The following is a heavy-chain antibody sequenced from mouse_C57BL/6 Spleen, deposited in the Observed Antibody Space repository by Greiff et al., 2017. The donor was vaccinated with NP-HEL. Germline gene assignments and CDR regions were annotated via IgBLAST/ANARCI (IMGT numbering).Heavy chain of an antibody. V-gene: IGHV1-55*01. CDR2: IYPGSGST. Sequence: QVQLQQPGAELVKPGASVKMSCKASGYTFTSYWITWVKQRPGQGLEWIGDIYPGSGSTNYNQKFKGKATLTVDTPSSTAYMQLSSLTSEDSAVYYCAREAYWGQGTLVTVSA. J-gene: IGHJ3*01. CDR1: GYTFTSYW. CDR3: AREAY.